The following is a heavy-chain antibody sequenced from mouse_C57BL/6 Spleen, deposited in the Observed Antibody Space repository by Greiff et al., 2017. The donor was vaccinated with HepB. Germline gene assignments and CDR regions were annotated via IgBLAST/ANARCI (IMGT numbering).Heavy chain of an antibody. V-gene: IGHV3-6*01. CDR2: ISYDGSN. J-gene: IGHJ4*01. CDR3: AREGLYDGYAMDY. D-gene: IGHD2-3*01. Sequence: EVQLQESGPGLVKPSQSLSLTCSVTGYSITSGYYWNWIRQFPGNKLEWMGYISYDGSNNYNPSLKNRISITRDTSKNQFFLKLNSVTTEDTATYYCAREGLYDGYAMDYWGQGTSVTVSS. CDR1: GYSITSGYY.